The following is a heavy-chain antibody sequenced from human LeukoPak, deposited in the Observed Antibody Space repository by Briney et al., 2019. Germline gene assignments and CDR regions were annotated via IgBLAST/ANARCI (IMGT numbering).Heavy chain of an antibody. J-gene: IGHJ3*02. V-gene: IGHV4-59*08. D-gene: IGHD1/OR15-1a*01. CDR3: ARWNNDHRVFDI. CDR1: DDSIRIYY. Sequence: SETLSLTCSVSDDSIRIYYWNWIRQPPGEGLEWIGYSYRSGSTNYNPSLKSRVTLSVDTSMSWLSLRLRSVTAADTAVYYCARWNNDHRVFDIWGQGTMVTVSS. CDR2: SYRSGST.